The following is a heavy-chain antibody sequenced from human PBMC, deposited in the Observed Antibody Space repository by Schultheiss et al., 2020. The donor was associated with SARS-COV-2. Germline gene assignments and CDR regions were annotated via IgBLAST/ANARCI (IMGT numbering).Heavy chain of an antibody. D-gene: IGHD3-9*01. V-gene: IGHV1-69*06. CDR3: AKVRSTYYDILTGPSSFDY. CDR1: GGTFSSYA. Sequence: SVKVSCKASGGTFSSYAISWVRQAPGQGLEWMGGIIPIFGTANYAQKFQGRVTITADKSTSTAYMELSSLRSEDTAVYYCAKVRSTYYDILTGPSSFDYWGQGTLVTVSS. J-gene: IGHJ4*02. CDR2: IIPIFGTA.